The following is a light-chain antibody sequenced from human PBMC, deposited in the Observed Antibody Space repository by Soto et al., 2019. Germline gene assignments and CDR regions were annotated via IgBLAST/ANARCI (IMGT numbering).Light chain of an antibody. V-gene: IGKV1-27*01. Sequence: DIQLTQSPSTLSGCGGDRVTLTCLASQTISSWLAWYQQKPGKAPKLLIYAASTLQSGVPSRFSGSGSGTDFTLTISSLQPEDVATYYCQQFNNYPHGDTFGQGTRLEIK. J-gene: IGKJ5*01. CDR3: QQFNNYPHGDT. CDR2: AAS. CDR1: QTISSW.